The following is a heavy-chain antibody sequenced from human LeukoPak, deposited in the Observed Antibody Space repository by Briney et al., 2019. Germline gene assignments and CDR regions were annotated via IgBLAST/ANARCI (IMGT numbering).Heavy chain of an antibody. CDR3: AREDTALVIAY. D-gene: IGHD5-18*01. CDR2: ISYDGSNK. Sequence: GGSLRLSCAASGFTFSSYAMHWVRQAPGKGLEWVAVISYDGSNKYYADSVKGRFTISRDNSKNTLYLQMNSLRVEDTAVYYCAREDTALVIAYWGQGTLVTVSS. J-gene: IGHJ4*02. CDR1: GFTFSSYA. V-gene: IGHV3-30-3*01.